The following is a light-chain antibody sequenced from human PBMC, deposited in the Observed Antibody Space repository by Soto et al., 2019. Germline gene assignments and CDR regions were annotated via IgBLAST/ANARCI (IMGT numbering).Light chain of an antibody. J-gene: IGKJ4*01. CDR1: QSISHF. CDR3: QQRTDWPT. CDR2: DTS. V-gene: IGKV3-11*01. Sequence: EIVLTQSPATLSLSPGESATLSCRASQSISHFLAWYQQKPGQAPRLLIYDTSSRATGIPGRFSGSGSGTDFTLTIDCLEPDDFAVYYCQQRTDWPTFGGGTRVEL.